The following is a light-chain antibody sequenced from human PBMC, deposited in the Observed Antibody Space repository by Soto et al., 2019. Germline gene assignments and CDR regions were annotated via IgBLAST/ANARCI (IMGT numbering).Light chain of an antibody. J-gene: IGKJ5*01. CDR3: QQRFDWPKIT. CDR2: AAS. V-gene: IGKV1-39*01. Sequence: IQMTPSPSSLSTSVGAPVTITCRASQSISRYLNWYQQRPGKAPKFLIYAASSLQSGVPSRFSGSGSGTDFTLTISSLEPEDFGVFYCQQRFDWPKITFGQGTRLEI. CDR1: QSISRY.